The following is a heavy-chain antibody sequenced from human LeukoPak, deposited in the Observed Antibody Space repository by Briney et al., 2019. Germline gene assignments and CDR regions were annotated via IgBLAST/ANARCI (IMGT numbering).Heavy chain of an antibody. J-gene: IGHJ4*02. V-gene: IGHV1-2*02. CDR1: GYTFTGYS. CDR3: TRDDYGDLDY. Sequence: ASVKVSCKASGYTFTGYSIHWVRQAPGQSLEWMGWINPNSGGRNYAQKFQGRVTMTRDTSISTAYMELTRLRSDDTAVYYCTRDDYGDLDYWGQGTLVTVSS. CDR2: INPNSGGR. D-gene: IGHD4-17*01.